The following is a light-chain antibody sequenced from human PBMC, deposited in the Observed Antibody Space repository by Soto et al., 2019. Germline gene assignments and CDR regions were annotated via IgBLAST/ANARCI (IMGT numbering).Light chain of an antibody. J-gene: IGKJ2*01. Sequence: DIQMTQSLSSLSTSVGDRVTITCRASQTINTYLNWYQQKPGKAPKLLIYAASSLQSGVPSRFSGSGTGTDFTLTINSLQPEDSATYYCQQTYSAPYTFGQGTKLEI. CDR3: QQTYSAPYT. V-gene: IGKV1-39*01. CDR2: AAS. CDR1: QTINTY.